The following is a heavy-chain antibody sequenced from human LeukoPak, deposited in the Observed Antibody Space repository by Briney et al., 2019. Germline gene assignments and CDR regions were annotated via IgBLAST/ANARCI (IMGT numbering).Heavy chain of an antibody. CDR3: AKAPMEDSWYIHFDY. V-gene: IGHV3-23*01. CDR2: ITNSGDNT. Sequence: PRGSLTLSWAASGFTFGSYAMSWVRQAPGKGLEWVSAITNSGDNTYYADSVKGRFTISRDNSKNTLYLQINSLRAEDTAIYYCAKAPMEDSWYIHFDYWGQGTLVTVSS. J-gene: IGHJ4*02. D-gene: IGHD6-13*01. CDR1: GFTFGSYA.